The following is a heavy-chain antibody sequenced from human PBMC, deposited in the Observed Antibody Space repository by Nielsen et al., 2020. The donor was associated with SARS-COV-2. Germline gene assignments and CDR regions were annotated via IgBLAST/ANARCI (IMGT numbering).Heavy chain of an antibody. CDR2: ISYDGSNK. D-gene: IGHD2-15*01. Sequence: GESPKISCAASGFTFSTYGMHWVRQAPGKGLEWVAAISYDGSNKYYVDSVKGRFTISRDNSKNTLYLQMSSLREEDTAVYYCAKDWTAIVVVPSGGVDYWGQGTRVTVSS. CDR1: GFTFSTYG. V-gene: IGHV3-30*18. CDR3: AKDWTAIVVVPSGGVDY. J-gene: IGHJ4*02.